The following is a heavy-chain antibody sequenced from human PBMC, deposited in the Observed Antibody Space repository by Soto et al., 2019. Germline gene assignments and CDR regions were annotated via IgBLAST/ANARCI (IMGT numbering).Heavy chain of an antibody. V-gene: IGHV4-39*01. CDR2: IYHSGST. Sequence: QLQLQESGPGLVKPSETSSLTCTVSGGSINSDTDYWAWIRQPPGKALEWIGSIYHSGSTYQNPSLKSRITMSVDKSKNQLSLRLTSVTAADTAVYYCARRLEEYGNYWFDPWGQGILVTVSS. J-gene: IGHJ5*02. CDR1: GGSINSDTDY. D-gene: IGHD4-17*01. CDR3: ARRLEEYGNYWFDP.